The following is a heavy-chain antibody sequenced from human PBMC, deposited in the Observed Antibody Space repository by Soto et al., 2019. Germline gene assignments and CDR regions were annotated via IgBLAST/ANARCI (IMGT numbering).Heavy chain of an antibody. D-gene: IGHD5-12*01. CDR3: ARDFWRYSGYDGYDY. Sequence: QVQLVQSGAEVKKPGSSVKVSCKASGGTFSSYTISWVRQAPGQGLEWMGRIIPIRGIANYAQKFQGRVTITADKSTSTAYMELSSLRSEDTAVYYCARDFWRYSGYDGYDYWGQGTLVTVSS. CDR1: GGTFSSYT. V-gene: IGHV1-69*08. CDR2: IIPIRGIA. J-gene: IGHJ4*02.